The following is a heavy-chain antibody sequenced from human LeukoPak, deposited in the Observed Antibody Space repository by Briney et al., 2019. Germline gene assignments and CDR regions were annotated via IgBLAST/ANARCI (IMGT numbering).Heavy chain of an antibody. D-gene: IGHD3-10*01. CDR1: GYFISSGYY. J-gene: IGHJ5*02. CDR3: ARDLDYYGSGSYYNGWFDP. Sequence: SETLSLTCIVSGYFISSGYYWGWIRQPPGKGPEWIGRIYTSGSTNYNPSLKSRVTISVDTSKNQFSLKLSSVTAADTAVYYCARDLDYYGSGSYYNGWFDPWGQGTLVTVSS. CDR2: IYTSGST. V-gene: IGHV4-38-2*02.